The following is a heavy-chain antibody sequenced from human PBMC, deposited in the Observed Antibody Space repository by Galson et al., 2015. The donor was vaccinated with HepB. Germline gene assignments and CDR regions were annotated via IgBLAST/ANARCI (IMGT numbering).Heavy chain of an antibody. D-gene: IGHD6-13*01. CDR1: GFTFSSYA. CDR3: ARGPRYSSSWYGWFDP. V-gene: IGHV3-30-3*01. CDR2: ISYDGSNK. Sequence: SLRLSCAASGFTFSSYAMHWVRQAPGKGLEWVAVISYDGSNKYYADSVKGRFTISRDNSKNTLYLQMNSLRAEDTAVYYCARGPRYSSSWYGWFDPWGQGTLVTVSS. J-gene: IGHJ5*02.